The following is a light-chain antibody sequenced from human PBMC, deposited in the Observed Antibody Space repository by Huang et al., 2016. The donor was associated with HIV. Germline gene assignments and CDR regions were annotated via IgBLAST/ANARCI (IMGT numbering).Light chain of an antibody. V-gene: IGKV1-39*01. CDR2: CAS. CDR1: QSIRKC. J-gene: IGKJ1*01. Sequence: DIQMTQSPSSLSASVGDRVTIACRASQSIRKCLNWYQQKPGEAPKLLMHCASSLQSGVPSRFSGSGSGTDFTLTITSLQPEDFATYYCQQTDNIPRTFGQGTKVVIK. CDR3: QQTDNIPRT.